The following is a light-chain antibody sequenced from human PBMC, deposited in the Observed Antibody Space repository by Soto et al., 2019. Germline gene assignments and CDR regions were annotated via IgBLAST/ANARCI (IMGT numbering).Light chain of an antibody. V-gene: IGLV1-40*01. J-gene: IGLJ1*01. CDR1: SSNIGAGYD. Sequence: QSVLTQPPSVSGAPGQRVTISCTGSSSNIGAGYDVHWYQQLPGTAPILLIYGNSNRPSGVPDRFSGSKSDTSASLAITGLQAEDEADYYCQSYDSSLSGFYVFGTGTKLTVL. CDR2: GNS. CDR3: QSYDSSLSGFYV.